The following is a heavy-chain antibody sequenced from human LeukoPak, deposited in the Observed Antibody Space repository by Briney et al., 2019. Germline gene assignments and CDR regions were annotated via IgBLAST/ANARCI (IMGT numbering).Heavy chain of an antibody. V-gene: IGHV4-31*03. CDR1: GGSMSSGGYY. CDR3: ARHPDRWAMGQFDY. CDR2: IYYSGST. J-gene: IGHJ4*02. Sequence: AQTLSLTCTVSGGSMSSGGYYWSWIRQHPGKGLEWIGYIYYSGSTYYSPSLKSRVTISVDTSKNQFSLKLSSVTAADTAVYYCARHPDRWAMGQFDYWGQGTLVTVSS. D-gene: IGHD5-18*01.